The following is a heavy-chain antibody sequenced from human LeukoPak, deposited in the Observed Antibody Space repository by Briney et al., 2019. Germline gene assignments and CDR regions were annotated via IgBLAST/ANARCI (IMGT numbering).Heavy chain of an antibody. CDR3: AKVPAAPLVRYFDL. Sequence: GGSLRLSCAASGFTFSSYAMHWVRQAPGKGLEWVAVISYDGSNKYYADSVKGRFTISRDNSKNTLYLQMNSLRAEDTAVYYCAKVPAAPLVRYFDLWGRGTLVTVSS. CDR1: GFTFSSYA. V-gene: IGHV3-30-3*01. D-gene: IGHD3-10*01. CDR2: ISYDGSNK. J-gene: IGHJ2*01.